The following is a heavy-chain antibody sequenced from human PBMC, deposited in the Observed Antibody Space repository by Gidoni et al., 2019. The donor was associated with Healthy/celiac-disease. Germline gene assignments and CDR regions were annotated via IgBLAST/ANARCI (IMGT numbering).Heavy chain of an antibody. J-gene: IGHJ6*02. Sequence: QLQLQESGPGLVKPSPTLSLTCPVPVGPITSSSYYGGWIRHPPGKGLEWIGSIYYSGSTYYNPSIRSRVTVSVDTSKNQFSLKLSSVTAADAAVYYCAREVVALTTDRYYGMDVWGQGTTVTVSS. CDR3: AREVVALTTDRYYGMDV. D-gene: IGHD2-15*01. CDR2: IYYSGST. CDR1: VGPITSSSYY. V-gene: IGHV4-39*01.